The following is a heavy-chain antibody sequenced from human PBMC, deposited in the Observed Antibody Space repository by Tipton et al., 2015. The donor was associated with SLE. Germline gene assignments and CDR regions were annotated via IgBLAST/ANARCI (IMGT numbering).Heavy chain of an antibody. CDR1: GFTFSDYY. J-gene: IGHJ6*02. D-gene: IGHD6-13*01. CDR3: AASRQQQLVPPDV. V-gene: IGHV4-59*08. CDR2: IYYSGST. Sequence: LRLSCAASGFTFSDYYMSWIRQPPGKGLEWIGYIYYSGSTNYNPSLKSRVTISVDTSKNQFSLKLSSVTAADTAVYYCAASRQQQLVPPDVWGQGTTVTVSS.